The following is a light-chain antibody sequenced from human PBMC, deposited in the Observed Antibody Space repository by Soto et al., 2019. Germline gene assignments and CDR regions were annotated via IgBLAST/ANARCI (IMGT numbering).Light chain of an antibody. J-gene: IGKJ1*01. CDR2: AAS. CDR3: QQYYSYLGT. Sequence: AIRMTQSPSSFSASTGDRVTITCRASQGISSYLAWYQQKPGKAPKLLIYAASNLQSGVPSRFSGSGSGTDFTLTLSCLQSEDFATYYCQQYYSYLGTFGQGTKVEIK. CDR1: QGISSY. V-gene: IGKV1-8*01.